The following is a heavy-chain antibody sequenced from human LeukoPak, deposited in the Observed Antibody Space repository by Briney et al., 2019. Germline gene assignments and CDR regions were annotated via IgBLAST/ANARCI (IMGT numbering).Heavy chain of an antibody. J-gene: IGHJ3*02. CDR2: IYSGGTT. V-gene: IGHV3-53*01. CDR1: GFTVSSNY. Sequence: GGSLRLSCAASGFTVSSNYMSWVRQAPGKGLDWVSVIYSGGTTYYADSVKGRFTISRDNSKNTLYLQMNSLRAEDTAVYYCAKSCTASPNDAFDIWGQGTMVTVSS. D-gene: IGHD2/OR15-2a*01. CDR3: AKSCTASPNDAFDI.